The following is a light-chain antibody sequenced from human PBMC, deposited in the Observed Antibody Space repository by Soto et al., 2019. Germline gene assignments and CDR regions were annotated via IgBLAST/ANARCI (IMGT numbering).Light chain of an antibody. CDR3: CSYAGSSTFYV. Sequence: QSVLTQPASVSGSPGQSITISCTGTSSDVGSYNLVSWYQQHPGKATKLMIYEVSKRPSGVSNRFSGSKSGNTASLIISGLQAEDEADYYCCSYAGSSTFYVFGTGTKVTVL. CDR2: EVS. CDR1: SSDVGSYNL. J-gene: IGLJ1*01. V-gene: IGLV2-23*02.